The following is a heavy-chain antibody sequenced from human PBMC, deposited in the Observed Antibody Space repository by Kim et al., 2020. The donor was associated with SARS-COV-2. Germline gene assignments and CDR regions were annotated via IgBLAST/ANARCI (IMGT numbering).Heavy chain of an antibody. V-gene: IGHV3-30*03. J-gene: IGHJ1*01. Sequence: NEYCRDSVKGRITISRDDSESSLYLQINSLRPEDTATYFCVREAGGGEFDHWGQGALVTVSS. D-gene: IGHD3-16*01. CDR2: NE. CDR3: VREAGGGEFDH.